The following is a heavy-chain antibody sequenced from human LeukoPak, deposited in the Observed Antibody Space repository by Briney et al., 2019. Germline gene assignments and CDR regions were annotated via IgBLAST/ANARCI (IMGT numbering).Heavy chain of an antibody. D-gene: IGHD6-13*01. CDR3: ARGATAYSSSPSNP. Sequence: PSETLSLTCAVYGGSFSGYYWSWIRQPPGKGLEWIGEINHSGSTNYNPSLKSRVTISVDTSKNQFSLKLSSVTAADTAVYYCARGATAYSSSPSNPWGQGTLVTVSS. CDR1: GGSFSGYY. J-gene: IGHJ5*02. V-gene: IGHV4-34*01. CDR2: INHSGST.